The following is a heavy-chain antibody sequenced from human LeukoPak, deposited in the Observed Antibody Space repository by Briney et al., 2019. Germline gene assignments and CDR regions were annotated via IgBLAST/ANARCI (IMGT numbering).Heavy chain of an antibody. CDR3: AKRYWGHQLLPTPFDY. CDR2: ISGSGGST. J-gene: IGHJ4*02. D-gene: IGHD2-2*01. Sequence: GGALRLSCAASGFTFSSYAMSWVRQAPGKGLEWVSAISGSGGSTYYADSVKGRFTISRDNSKNTLYLQMNSLRAEDTAVYYCAKRYWGHQLLPTPFDYWGQGTLVTVSS. V-gene: IGHV3-23*01. CDR1: GFTFSSYA.